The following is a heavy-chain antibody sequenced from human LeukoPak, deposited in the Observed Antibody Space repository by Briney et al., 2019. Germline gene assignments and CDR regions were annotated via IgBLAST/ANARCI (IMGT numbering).Heavy chain of an antibody. CDR3: ARDLYYYDSSAYYSDTFDI. D-gene: IGHD3-22*01. J-gene: IGHJ3*02. CDR2: ISPYDGHT. V-gene: IGHV1-18*01. CDR1: GYTFTSCG. Sequence: ASVKVSCKTSGYTFTSCGLSWVRQAPGQGLEWMGWISPYDGHTYYAQKLQGRVTMTTDTSTSTAYMELRSLRSDDTAIYYCARDLYYYDSSAYYSDTFDIWGQGTVVTVSS.